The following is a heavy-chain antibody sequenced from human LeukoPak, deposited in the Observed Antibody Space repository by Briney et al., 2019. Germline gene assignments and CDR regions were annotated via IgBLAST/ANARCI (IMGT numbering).Heavy chain of an antibody. V-gene: IGHV3-53*03. Sequence: GGSLRLSCAASGFTVSNNYMSWVRQRPGKGLEWDSVIYSGGNTYYADSVRGRFTISRDNSQNTLYLQMNSLRVDDTALYFCARAGFYSGWYVVDFWGHGTLVTVSS. D-gene: IGHD6-19*01. J-gene: IGHJ4*01. CDR1: GFTVSNNY. CDR3: ARAGFYSGWYVVDF. CDR2: IYSGGNT.